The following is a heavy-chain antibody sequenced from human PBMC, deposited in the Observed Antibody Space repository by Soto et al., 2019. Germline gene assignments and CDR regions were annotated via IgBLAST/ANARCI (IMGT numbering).Heavy chain of an antibody. CDR3: AREKLGHHIEYYFHS. J-gene: IGHJ4*02. CDR2: ISYDGSDI. V-gene: IGHV3-30*04. CDR1: GFTFDNYA. D-gene: IGHD3-10*01. Sequence: QVQLVESGGGVVQPGRSLRLSCTTSGFTFDNYAMHWVRQAPGKGLEWVAVISYDGSDIYYSDSVKGRFTISRDKSKNTVYLQKNSLETVDRATYSCAREKLGHHIEYYFHSWGQGTLVTVSS.